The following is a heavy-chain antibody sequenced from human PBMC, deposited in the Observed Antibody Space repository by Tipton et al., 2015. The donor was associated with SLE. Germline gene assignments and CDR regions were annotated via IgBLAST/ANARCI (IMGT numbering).Heavy chain of an antibody. V-gene: IGHV3-30*04. J-gene: IGHJ6*03. Sequence: SLRLSCAASGFTFSSYAMHWVRQAPGKGLEWWAVISYDGSNKYYAASVKGRFTISRDNSKNTLYLQMNSLRAEDTAVYYCARDGEMATTVLYYYYYYMDVWGKGTTVTVSS. D-gene: IGHD5-24*01. CDR3: ARDGEMATTVLYYYYYYMDV. CDR1: GFTFSSYA. CDR2: ISYDGSNK.